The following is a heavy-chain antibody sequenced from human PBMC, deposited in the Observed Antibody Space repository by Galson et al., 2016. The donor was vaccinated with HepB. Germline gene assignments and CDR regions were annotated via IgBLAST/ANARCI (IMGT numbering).Heavy chain of an antibody. CDR3: TRDWGSCWCLH. Sequence: SLRLSCAASGFTVSRDYMSWVRQAPGKGLEWVPVIYSGGTTYYADSVKGRFTISRDSSKNTLYLQMNSLRVEDTAVYYCTRDWGSCWCLHWGQGTQVTVSS. D-gene: IGHD6-13*01. CDR1: GFTVSRDY. CDR2: IYSGGTT. J-gene: IGHJ4*02. V-gene: IGHV3-66*01.